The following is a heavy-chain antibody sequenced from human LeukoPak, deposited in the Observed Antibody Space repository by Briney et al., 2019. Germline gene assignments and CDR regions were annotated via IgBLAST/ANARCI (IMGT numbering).Heavy chain of an antibody. Sequence: SGGSLRLSCAASGFTFSDYSMNWVRQAPGKGLEWVSYINSGSSTTYYVDSVEGRFTISRDNAKNSLYLQMNSLRDEDTAVYHCARTRSKVGTPTFDYWGQGTLVTVSS. CDR3: ARTRSKVGTPTFDY. CDR2: INSGSSTT. CDR1: GFTFSDYS. V-gene: IGHV3-48*02. J-gene: IGHJ4*02. D-gene: IGHD4-23*01.